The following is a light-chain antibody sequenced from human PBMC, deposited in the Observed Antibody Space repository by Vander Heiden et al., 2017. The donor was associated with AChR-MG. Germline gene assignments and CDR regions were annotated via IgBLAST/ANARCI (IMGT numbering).Light chain of an antibody. J-gene: IGKJ2*01. CDR2: GAS. Sequence: EIVMTQSPATLSVSPGERVTLSCRASQSVTNTLAWYQQKPGQAPRLLIHGASNRATGIPARFSGSGYGTEFALTISRLQSEDFAVYFWQQDSNWYTFGQGTKLEMK. V-gene: IGKV3-15*01. CDR1: QSVTNT. CDR3: QQDSNWYT.